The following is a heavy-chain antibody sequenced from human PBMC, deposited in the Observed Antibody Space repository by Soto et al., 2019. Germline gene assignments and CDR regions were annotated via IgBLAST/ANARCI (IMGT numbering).Heavy chain of an antibody. Sequence: PGESLMISCQGSGYSFTRYWIGWVRQMPGKGLERMGIIYPGDSDTRYRPSFQGQVTISADKSISTAYLQWSSLKASNTAMYYCARPAHLIYYYDSSGYYYDYYYYCMDVWGQGTTVTVSS. J-gene: IGHJ6*02. D-gene: IGHD3-22*01. CDR2: IYPGDSDT. CDR1: GYSFTRYW. V-gene: IGHV5-51*01. CDR3: ARPAHLIYYYDSSGYYYDYYYYCMDV.